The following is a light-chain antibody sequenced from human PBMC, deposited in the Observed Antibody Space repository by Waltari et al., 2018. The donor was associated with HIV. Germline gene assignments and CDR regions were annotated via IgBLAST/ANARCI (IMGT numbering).Light chain of an antibody. CDR1: SGSIAGNF. CDR3: QSYDSNKNWV. Sequence: NFMLTQPHSVSESPGKTVTISCTRSSGSIAGNFVQWFQRRPGNAPTTVIYESYFRTSGVPARFSGSIDRSSNSASLTIAGLKTEDEADYYCQSYDSNKNWVFGGGTKLTVL. V-gene: IGLV6-57*03. J-gene: IGLJ3*02. CDR2: ESY.